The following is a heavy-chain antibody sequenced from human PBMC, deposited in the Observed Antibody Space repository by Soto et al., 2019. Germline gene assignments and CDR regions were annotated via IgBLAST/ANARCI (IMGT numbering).Heavy chain of an antibody. CDR1: GFSFSSYC. CDR2: INSDGSST. Sequence: GGSLRLTCSASGFSFSSYCMHCLLQAPGKGLVWVSRINSDGSSTTYADSVKGRFTISRDNAKNTLYLQLNSLRAEDTAVYYCARDQGYCSGGSCYVAGYWGQGT. V-gene: IGHV3-74*01. D-gene: IGHD2-15*01. CDR3: ARDQGYCSGGSCYVAGY. J-gene: IGHJ4*02.